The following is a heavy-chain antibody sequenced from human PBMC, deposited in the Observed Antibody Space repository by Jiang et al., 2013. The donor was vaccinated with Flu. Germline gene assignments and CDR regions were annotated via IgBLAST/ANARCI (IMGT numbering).Heavy chain of an antibody. Sequence: GPGLVKPSQTLSLTCTVSGGSISSGSYYWSWIRQPAGKGLEWIGRIYTSGSTNYNPSLKSRVTISVDTSKNQFSLKLSSVTAADTAVYYCARWRVYYDSSGYYWGSLYDAFDIWGQGTMVTVSS. CDR2: IYTSGST. V-gene: IGHV4-61*02. D-gene: IGHD3-22*01. J-gene: IGHJ3*02. CDR1: GGSISSGSYY. CDR3: ARWRVYYDSSGYYWGSLYDAFDI.